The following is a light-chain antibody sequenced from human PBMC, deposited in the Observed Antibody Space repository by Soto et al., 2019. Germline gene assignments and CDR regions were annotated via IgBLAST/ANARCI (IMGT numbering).Light chain of an antibody. CDR3: AAWNDSLRAMV. Sequence: QSVLTQPPSASGTPGQTVTISCSGSGSNIGGNAVNWYQHLPGTAPQLLIYSNALRPSGVPHRFSGSKSGTAGSLAISGLQSEDEAHYYCAAWNDSLRAMVFGGGTKLPVL. V-gene: IGLV1-44*01. CDR1: GSNIGGNA. J-gene: IGLJ3*02. CDR2: SNA.